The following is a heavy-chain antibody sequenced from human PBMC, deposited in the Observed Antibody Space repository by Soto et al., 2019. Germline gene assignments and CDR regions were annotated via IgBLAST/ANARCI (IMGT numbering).Heavy chain of an antibody. CDR2: INHSGST. CDR3: ARGRDIVVVPAAMEQTHYFDY. D-gene: IGHD2-2*01. J-gene: IGHJ4*02. V-gene: IGHV4-34*01. Sequence: SETLSLTCAVYGGSFSGYYWSWIRQPPGKGLEWIGEINHSGSTNYNPSLKSRVTISVDTSKNQFSLKLSSVTAADTAVYYCARGRDIVVVPAAMEQTHYFDYWGQGTLVTVSS. CDR1: GGSFSGYY.